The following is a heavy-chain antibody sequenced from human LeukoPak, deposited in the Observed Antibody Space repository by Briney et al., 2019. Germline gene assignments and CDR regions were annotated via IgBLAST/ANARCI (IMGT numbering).Heavy chain of an antibody. D-gene: IGHD3-3*01. V-gene: IGHV1-69*05. CDR1: GGTFSSYA. J-gene: IGHJ5*02. Sequence: SVKVSCKASGGTFSSYAISWVRQAPGQGLEWMGGIIPIFGTANYAQKFQGRVTITTDESTSTAYMELSSLRSEDTAVYYCARETDYYGFWSGYYKGWFDPWGQGTLVTVSS. CDR2: IIPIFGTA. CDR3: ARETDYYGFWSGYYKGWFDP.